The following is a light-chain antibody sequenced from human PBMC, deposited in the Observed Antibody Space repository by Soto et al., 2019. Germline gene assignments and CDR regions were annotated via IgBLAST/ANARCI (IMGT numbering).Light chain of an antibody. CDR2: GPS. CDR1: QSVNRN. V-gene: IGKV3-15*01. Sequence: EIVMTQSPATLSVSPGERATLSCRASQSVNRNLAWYQQKPGQAPRLLIYGPSTRATGVPARFSGSGSGTEFTLTISSLQSEDFAVYFCQQYTNWPATFGQGTKVEIK. CDR3: QQYTNWPAT. J-gene: IGKJ1*01.